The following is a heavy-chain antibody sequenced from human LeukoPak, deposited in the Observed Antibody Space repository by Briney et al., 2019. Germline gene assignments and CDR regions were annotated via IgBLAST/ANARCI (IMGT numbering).Heavy chain of an antibody. D-gene: IGHD1-26*01. Sequence: PGGSLRLSCAASGFTFSSYWMSWVRQAPGKGLEWVPNIKQDGSEEYYVDSVKGRFTISRDNAKNALYLQMNSLRAEDTAVYYCAREWEPLPSDDAFDIWGQGTMVTVSS. CDR2: IKQDGSEE. CDR3: AREWEPLPSDDAFDI. CDR1: GFTFSSYW. J-gene: IGHJ3*02. V-gene: IGHV3-7*01.